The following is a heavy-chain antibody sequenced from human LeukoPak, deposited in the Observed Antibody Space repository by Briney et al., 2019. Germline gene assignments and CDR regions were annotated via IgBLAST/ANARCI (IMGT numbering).Heavy chain of an antibody. CDR1: XXXXSTYY. CDR2: VYYSGST. J-gene: IGHJ4*02. V-gene: IGHV4-59*01. Sequence: SETXSXTXXXXXXXXSTYYWSWIRXPPGKGLEWIGYVYYSGSTNCNPSLKSRVTISVDTSKNQFSLKLSSVTAADTAVYYCARLPRYCSTTTCYLNYFDFWGQGTLVTVSS. CDR3: ARLPRYCSTTTCYLNYFDF. D-gene: IGHD2-2*01.